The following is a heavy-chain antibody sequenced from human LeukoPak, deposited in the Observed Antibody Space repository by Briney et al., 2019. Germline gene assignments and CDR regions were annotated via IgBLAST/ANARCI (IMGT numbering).Heavy chain of an antibody. J-gene: IGHJ4*02. CDR2: IYYSGST. Sequence: SETLSLTCTVSGGSISSSSYYWGWIRQPPGKGLEWIVSIYYSGSTYYNPSLKSRVTISVDTSKNQFSLKLSSVTAADTAVYYCASGGYSSGWSPFDYWGQGTLVTVSS. D-gene: IGHD6-19*01. CDR3: ASGGYSSGWSPFDY. CDR1: GGSISSSSYY. V-gene: IGHV4-39*01.